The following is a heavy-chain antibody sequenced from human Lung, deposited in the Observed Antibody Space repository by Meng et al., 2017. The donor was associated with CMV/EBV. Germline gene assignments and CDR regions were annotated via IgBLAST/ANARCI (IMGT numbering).Heavy chain of an antibody. D-gene: IGHD1-26*01. CDR1: GGSISSYY. V-gene: IGHV4-59*01. CDR3: ARDNPNSGIDY. Sequence: SETLSLTCTVSGGSISSYYWSWTRQPPGKGLEWIGYIYYSGSTNYNPSLKSRVTISVDTSKNQFSLKLSSVTAADTAVYYCARDNPNSGIDYWGQGTLVTVSS. CDR2: IYYSGST. J-gene: IGHJ4*02.